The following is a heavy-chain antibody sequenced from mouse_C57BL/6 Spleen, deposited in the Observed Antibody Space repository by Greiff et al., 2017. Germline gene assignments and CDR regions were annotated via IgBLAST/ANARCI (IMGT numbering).Heavy chain of an antibody. J-gene: IGHJ1*03. CDR2: IDPSDSYT. D-gene: IGHD4-1*01. Sequence: QVQLQQPGAELVMPGASVKLSCKASGYTFTSYWMHWVKQRPGQGLEWIGEIDPSDSYTNYNQKFKGKSTLTVDKSSSTAYMQLSSLTSEDSAVYYCARRGGSNWDYWYFDVWGTGTTVTVSS. CDR1: GYTFTSYW. V-gene: IGHV1-69*01. CDR3: ARRGGSNWDYWYFDV.